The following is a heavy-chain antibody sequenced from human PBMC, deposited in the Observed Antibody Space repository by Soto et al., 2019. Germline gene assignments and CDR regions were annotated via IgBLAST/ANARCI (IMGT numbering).Heavy chain of an antibody. D-gene: IGHD3-3*01. CDR2: ISGSGGST. Sequence: EGQLLESGRGLVQPGGSLRLYCAASGFTFSSYAMSWVRQAPGKGLEWVSAISGSGGSTYYADSVKGRFTISRDNSKNTLYLQMNSLRAEDTAVYYCAKEPPNGFLEWLLSPYYYYYYYMDVWGKGTTVTVSS. V-gene: IGHV3-23*01. CDR1: GFTFSSYA. CDR3: AKEPPNGFLEWLLSPYYYYYYYMDV. J-gene: IGHJ6*03.